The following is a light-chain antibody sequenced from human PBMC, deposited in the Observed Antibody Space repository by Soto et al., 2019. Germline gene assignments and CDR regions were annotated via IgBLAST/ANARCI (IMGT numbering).Light chain of an antibody. J-gene: IGKJ2*01. CDR2: AAS. CDR3: QRYYSYPYT. V-gene: IGKV1-8*01. Sequence: AIRMTQSPSSFSASTGDRVTITCRASQGISSYLAWYQQKPGKAPKRLIYAASTLQSGVPSRFSGSGSGTDFTHTISCLQSEDFAPYYCQRYYSYPYTFGQGTTVDI. CDR1: QGISSY.